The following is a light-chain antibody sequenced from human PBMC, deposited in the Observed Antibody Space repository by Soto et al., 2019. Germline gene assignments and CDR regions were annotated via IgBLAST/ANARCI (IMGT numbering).Light chain of an antibody. J-gene: IGKJ1*01. V-gene: IGKV1-5*01. Sequence: DIQMTQSPPTLSASVGDRVTITCRARQSIRNYLAWYQQMPGKAPKLLIYGASSLQSGVPSRFSGSGSGTEFTLTISSLQPDDFATYFCQHHNSYSQTCGQGTKVEIQ. CDR2: GAS. CDR3: QHHNSYSQT. CDR1: QSIRNY.